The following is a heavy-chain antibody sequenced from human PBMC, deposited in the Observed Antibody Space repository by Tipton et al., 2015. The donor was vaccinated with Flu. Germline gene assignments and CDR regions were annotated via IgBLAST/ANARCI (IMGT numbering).Heavy chain of an antibody. D-gene: IGHD4-17*01. Sequence: TLSLTCTVSGGSIGSGSYYWSWIRQPAGKGLEWIGRIYTSGSTNYNPSLKSRVTISVDTSKNQFSLKLSSVTAADTAVYYCASRLNGDVDYWGQGTLVTVSS. V-gene: IGHV4-61*02. J-gene: IGHJ4*02. CDR2: IYTSGST. CDR3: ASRLNGDVDY. CDR1: GGSIGSGSYY.